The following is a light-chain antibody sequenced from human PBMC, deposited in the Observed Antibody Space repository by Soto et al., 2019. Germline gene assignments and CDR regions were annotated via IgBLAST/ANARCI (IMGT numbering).Light chain of an antibody. J-gene: IGKJ5*01. Sequence: EIVLTQSPGTLSLSPGERATLSCRASQSVSSSYLAWYQQKPGQAPRLLIYGASSRATGIPDMFSGSGSGTDFTLTISSLEPEDFAVYSCQQYGSSPITFCQGTRLEIK. CDR1: QSVSSSY. CDR3: QQYGSSPIT. CDR2: GAS. V-gene: IGKV3-20*01.